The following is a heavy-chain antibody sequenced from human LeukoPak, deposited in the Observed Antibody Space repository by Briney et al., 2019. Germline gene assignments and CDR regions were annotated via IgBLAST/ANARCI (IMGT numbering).Heavy chain of an antibody. D-gene: IGHD1-1*01. CDR1: GGSISSYY. Sequence: SETLSLTCTVSGGSISSYYWSWIRQPPGKGLEWIGYIYYSGSTNYNPSLKSRVTISVDTSKNQFSLKLSSVTAADTAVYYCARAHGEASGTTKDYFDYWGQGTLVTVSS. CDR3: ARAHGEASGTTKDYFDY. V-gene: IGHV4-59*12. CDR2: IYYSGST. J-gene: IGHJ4*02.